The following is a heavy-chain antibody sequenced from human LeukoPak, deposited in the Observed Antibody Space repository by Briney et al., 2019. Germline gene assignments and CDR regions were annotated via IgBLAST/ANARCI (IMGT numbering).Heavy chain of an antibody. V-gene: IGHV1-69*10. J-gene: IGHJ4*02. CDR2: IIPILGIA. CDR1: GGTFSSYT. CDR3: ARVDFWSGYRGGGY. D-gene: IGHD3-3*01. Sequence: GASVKVSCKASGGTFSSYTISWVRQAPGQGLEWMGGIIPILGIANYAQKFQGRVTITADKSTSTAYMELSSLRSEDTAVYYCARVDFWSGYRGGGYWGQGTLVTVSS.